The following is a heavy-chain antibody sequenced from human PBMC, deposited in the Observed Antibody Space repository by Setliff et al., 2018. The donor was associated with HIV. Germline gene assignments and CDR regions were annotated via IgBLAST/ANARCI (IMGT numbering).Heavy chain of an antibody. CDR3: ARGVVVAAPDFDL. CDR2: ISSSSSTI. Sequence: PGGSLRLSCAASGFTFSYYSMNWVRQAPGKGLEWVSYISSSSSTIYYADSVKGRFTISRDDAKNSLYLQMNSLRAEDTAVYYCARGVVVAAPDFDLWGRGTLVTVSS. V-gene: IGHV3-48*01. CDR1: GFTFSYYS. J-gene: IGHJ2*01. D-gene: IGHD2-15*01.